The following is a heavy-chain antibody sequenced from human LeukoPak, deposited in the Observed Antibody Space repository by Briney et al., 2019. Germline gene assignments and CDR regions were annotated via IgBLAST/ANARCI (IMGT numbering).Heavy chain of an antibody. Sequence: GGSLRLSCAASGFTFSSYSMNWVRQAPGKGLEWVSSISSSSSYIYYADSVKGRFTISRDNAKNSLYLQMNSLRAEDTAVYYCARESPYYYDSSGYGGGSIDYWGQGTLVTVSS. CDR2: ISSSSSYI. CDR3: ARESPYYYDSSGYGGGSIDY. V-gene: IGHV3-21*01. CDR1: GFTFSSYS. J-gene: IGHJ4*02. D-gene: IGHD3-22*01.